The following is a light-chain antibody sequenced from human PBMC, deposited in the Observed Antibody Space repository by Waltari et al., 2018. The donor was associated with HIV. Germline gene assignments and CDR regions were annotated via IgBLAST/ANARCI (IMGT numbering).Light chain of an antibody. CDR3: AAWDDTLNGFV. CDR2: YDN. CDR1: NSNIRNNA. V-gene: IGLV1-36*01. Sequence: QSVLTQPPSVSEAPRQRVTISCSGTNSNIRNNAVNWYQQLPGKAPKLLIYYDNLLSSGFSDRFAGSKSGTSASLAISGLQSEDEADYYCAAWDDTLNGFVVGSGTRVTVL. J-gene: IGLJ1*01.